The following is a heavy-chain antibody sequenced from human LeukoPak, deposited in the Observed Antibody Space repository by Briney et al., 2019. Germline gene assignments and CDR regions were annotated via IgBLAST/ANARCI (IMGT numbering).Heavy chain of an antibody. Sequence: GGSLRLSCVASGFTFSSYWMSWVRQAPGKGLEWVANIKQDGSEKYYVDSVKGRFTISRDNAKNSLYLQMNSLRAEDTAVYYCARCPSEVTIFGVVIIDYYYYYGMDVWGQGTTVTVSS. CDR1: GFTFSSYW. V-gene: IGHV3-7*01. J-gene: IGHJ6*02. CDR2: IKQDGSEK. CDR3: ARCPSEVTIFGVVIIDYYYYYGMDV. D-gene: IGHD3-3*01.